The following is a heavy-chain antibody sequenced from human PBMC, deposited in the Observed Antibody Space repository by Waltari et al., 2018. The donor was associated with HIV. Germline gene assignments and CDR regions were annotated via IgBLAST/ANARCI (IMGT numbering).Heavy chain of an antibody. CDR3: TRRNPAARDQRYYFDY. D-gene: IGHD6-6*01. CDR1: GFSFGDDV. Sequence: EVQLVESGGGLVQPGRSLSLSCTASGFSFGDDVMNWFRQTPGKGLEWLGFIRSETYGGTTEYAASVRGRFTISRDDSKNIAYLQMNNLKVEDTAVYFCTRRNPAARDQRYYFDYWGQGTLVTVSS. J-gene: IGHJ4*02. V-gene: IGHV3-49*03. CDR2: IRSETYGGTT.